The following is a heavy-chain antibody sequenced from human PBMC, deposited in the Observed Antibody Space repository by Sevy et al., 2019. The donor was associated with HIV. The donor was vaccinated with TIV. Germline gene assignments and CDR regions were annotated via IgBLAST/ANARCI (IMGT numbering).Heavy chain of an antibody. V-gene: IGHV3-74*01. CDR3: AREGFNGYSHKNSDFDY. J-gene: IGHJ4*02. CDR2: INSDGSST. Sequence: QLGGSLRLSCAASGFTFSSYWMHWVRQAPGKGLVWVSRINSDGSSTSYADSVKGRFTISRDNAKNTLYLQMNSLRAEDTAVYYCAREGFNGYSHKNSDFDYWGQGTLVTVSS. D-gene: IGHD5-18*01. CDR1: GFTFSSYW.